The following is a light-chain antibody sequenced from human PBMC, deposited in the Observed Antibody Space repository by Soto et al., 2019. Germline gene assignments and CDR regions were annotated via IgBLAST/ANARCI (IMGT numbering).Light chain of an antibody. Sequence: QSVLTQPPSVSGAPGQRVTISCTGSSSNIGAGYDVHWYQQLPGTAPKLLIYGNSNRPSGVSDRFSGSKSGNTASLTITGLQAEDEADYYCTSYTTSSTCVFGTGTRSPS. V-gene: IGLV1-40*01. CDR1: SSNIGAGYD. CDR2: GNS. J-gene: IGLJ1*01. CDR3: TSYTTSSTCV.